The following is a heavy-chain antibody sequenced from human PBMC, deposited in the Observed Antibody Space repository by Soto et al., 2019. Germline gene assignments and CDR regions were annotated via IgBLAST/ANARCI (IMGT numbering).Heavy chain of an antibody. CDR1: GFTFSNFN. CDR3: ARDLRGHYGP. CDR2: ISGSGSYI. D-gene: IGHD4-17*01. J-gene: IGHJ3*01. V-gene: IGHV3-21*06. Sequence: GGSLRLSCEACGFTFSNFNIIWVRQAPGKGLEWVSSISGSGSYIYYAESLKSRFTISRDNANNSLYLQVNSLRIEDTGVYYCARDLRGHYGPCGHGTMATVSS.